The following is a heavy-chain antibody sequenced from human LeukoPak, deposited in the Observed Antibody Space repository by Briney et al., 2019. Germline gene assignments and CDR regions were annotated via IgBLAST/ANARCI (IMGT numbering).Heavy chain of an antibody. CDR2: INPNSGDT. D-gene: IGHD2-21*02. J-gene: IGHJ4*02. CDR1: GYTFTGYY. V-gene: IGHV1-2*06. CDR3: ARDYCGGDCFPDY. Sequence: ASVKVSCRASGYTFTGYYVHWVRQAPGQGLEWMGRINPNSGDTNYAQKFQGRVTMTRDTSISTAYMELSRLRSDDTAVYYCARDYCGGDCFPDYWGQGTLVTVSS.